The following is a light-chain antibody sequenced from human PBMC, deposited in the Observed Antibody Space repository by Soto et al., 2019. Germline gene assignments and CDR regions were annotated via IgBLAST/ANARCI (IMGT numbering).Light chain of an antibody. CDR2: LGS. V-gene: IGKV2-28*01. CDR1: QSLLHSNGYNN. J-gene: IGKJ2*01. Sequence: DIVMTQSPLSLPVTPGEPPSISCRSSQSLLHSNGYNNLDWYLQKAGQSPQLLIYLGSNRASGVPDRFSGSGSGTDFTLSISRVEAEDVGVYYCMQTLQTPYTFGQGTKLEIK. CDR3: MQTLQTPYT.